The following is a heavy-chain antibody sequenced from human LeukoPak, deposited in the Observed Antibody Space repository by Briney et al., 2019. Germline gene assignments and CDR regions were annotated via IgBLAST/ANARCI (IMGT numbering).Heavy chain of an antibody. CDR2: IHPGEFDT. CDR1: GYIFTNYW. Sequence: GASLKISCKGSGYIFTNYWIGWVRQMPGKGLEWMGIIHPGEFDTRYSPSFEGQVTISADKYISTAYLQWSSLKASDSGMYYCATWDINFVFDHWGQGTLVTVSA. J-gene: IGHJ4*02. D-gene: IGHD4-11*01. CDR3: ATWDINFVFDH. V-gene: IGHV5-51*01.